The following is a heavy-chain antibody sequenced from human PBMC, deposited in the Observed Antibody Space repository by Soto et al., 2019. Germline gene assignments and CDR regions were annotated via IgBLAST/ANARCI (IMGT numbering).Heavy chain of an antibody. V-gene: IGHV3-23*01. CDR3: AADPGDYDCFAY. CDR2: ISGSGGST. Sequence: EMQLLESGGGLVQPGGSLRLSCAASGFTFSSYAMSWVRQAPGKGLEWVSGISGSGGSTYYADSVKGRFTISRDNSKNTLYLQMSSLRVDDRAVYYCAADPGDYDCFAYWGQGTLVTVSS. CDR1: GFTFSSYA. J-gene: IGHJ4*02. D-gene: IGHD5-12*01.